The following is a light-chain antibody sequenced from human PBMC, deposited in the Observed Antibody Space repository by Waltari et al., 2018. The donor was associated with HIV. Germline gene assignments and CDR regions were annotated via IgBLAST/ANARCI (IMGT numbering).Light chain of an antibody. J-gene: IGKJ2*01. CDR2: GAS. V-gene: IGKV3-20*01. Sequence: TQSPGTLSLSPGERATLSCRASQSVSSSYLAWYQQKPGQAPRLLIYGASSTATGIPDRFSGSGSGTDFTLTISRLEPEDFAVYYCQQYGSSPPTFGQGTKLEIK. CDR1: QSVSSSY. CDR3: QQYGSSPPT.